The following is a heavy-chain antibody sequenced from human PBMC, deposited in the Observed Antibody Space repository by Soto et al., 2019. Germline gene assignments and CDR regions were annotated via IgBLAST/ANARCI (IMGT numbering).Heavy chain of an antibody. D-gene: IGHD3-3*01. CDR3: AAVPVLRFLKWLPAYFDY. CDR2: LVVGSGNT. CDR1: GFMFTSSA. Sequence: SVKVSCKTSGFMFTSSAVQWVRQAHGQRLEWIGWLVVGSGNTHYAQHFQERVTLTRDMSTGTAYMELSSLRSEDTAVYYCAAVPVLRFLKWLPAYFDYWGQGTLVTVSS. J-gene: IGHJ4*02. V-gene: IGHV1-58*01.